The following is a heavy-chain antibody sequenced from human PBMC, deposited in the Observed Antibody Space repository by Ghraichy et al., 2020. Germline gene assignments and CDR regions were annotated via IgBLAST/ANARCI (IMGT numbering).Heavy chain of an antibody. V-gene: IGHV4-34*01. CDR1: GGSFSGYY. Sequence: SETLSLTCAVYGGSFSGYYWSWIRQPPGKGLEWIGEINHSGSTNYNPSLKSRVTISVDTSKNQFSLKLSSVTAADTAVYYGARGQRIAVAGTFDYWGQGTLVTVSS. J-gene: IGHJ4*02. D-gene: IGHD6-19*01. CDR3: ARGQRIAVAGTFDY. CDR2: INHSGST.